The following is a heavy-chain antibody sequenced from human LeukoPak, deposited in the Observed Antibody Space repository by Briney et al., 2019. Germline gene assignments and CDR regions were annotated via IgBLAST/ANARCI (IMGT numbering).Heavy chain of an antibody. J-gene: IGHJ6*02. CDR3: ARGWRCSSTSCYTGHYGMDV. CDR1: GGSISSSSYY. D-gene: IGHD2-2*02. CDR2: INHSGST. Sequence: SETLSLTCTVSGGSISSSSYYWSWIRQPPGKGLEWIGEINHSGSTNYNPSLKSRVTISVDTSKNQFSLKLSSVTAADTAVYYCARGWRCSSTSCYTGHYGMDVWGQGTTVTVSS. V-gene: IGHV4-39*07.